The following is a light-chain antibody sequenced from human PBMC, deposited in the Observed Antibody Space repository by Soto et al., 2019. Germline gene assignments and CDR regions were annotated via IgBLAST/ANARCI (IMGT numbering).Light chain of an antibody. J-gene: IGKJ1*01. CDR3: QHYNNWPWT. Sequence: EVVLTQYPGTLSLSPGERATLSCRASQSVSSSDLAWYQQKPGQAPRLLMYDASSRATGIPDRFSGSGSGTDFTLTISSLQSEDIAVYSCQHYNNWPWTFGQGTKVDIK. V-gene: IGKV3D-20*02. CDR1: QSVSSSD. CDR2: DAS.